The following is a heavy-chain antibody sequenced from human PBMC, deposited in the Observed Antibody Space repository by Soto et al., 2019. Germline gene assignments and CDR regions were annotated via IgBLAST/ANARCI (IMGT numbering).Heavy chain of an antibody. J-gene: IGHJ4*02. V-gene: IGHV3-23*01. Sequence: EVQMLESGGGLVQPGGSLRLSCAASGFTFSSYAMSWVRQAPGKGLEWVSAISGSGGSTYYADSVTGRFTISRNNSKNTLYRQMNSLRAEDTAVYYCAKQMLSNYDILTGGFDYWGQGTLVTVSS. CDR1: GFTFSSYA. CDR3: AKQMLSNYDILTGGFDY. CDR2: ISGSGGST. D-gene: IGHD3-9*01.